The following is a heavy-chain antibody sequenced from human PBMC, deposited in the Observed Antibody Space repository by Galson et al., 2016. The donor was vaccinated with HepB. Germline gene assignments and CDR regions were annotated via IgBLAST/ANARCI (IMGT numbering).Heavy chain of an antibody. CDR3: ASEFPTYDILTLGY. CDR2: IYGGDGT. J-gene: IGHJ4*02. V-gene: IGHV3-53*01. D-gene: IGHD3-9*01. Sequence: SLRLSCAASGFTFKTFGMHWVSQAPGKGLEWVSAIYGGDGTDYADSVKGRFTISRDNSENTLYLQMLSLRAEDTAVYYCASEFPTYDILTLGYWGQGTLVTVSS. CDR1: GFTFKTFG.